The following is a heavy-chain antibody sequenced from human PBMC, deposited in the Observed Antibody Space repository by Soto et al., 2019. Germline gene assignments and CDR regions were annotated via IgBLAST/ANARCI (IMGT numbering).Heavy chain of an antibody. V-gene: IGHV3-30*18. Sequence: QVQLVESGGGVVQPGRSLRLSCAASGFTFSSYGMHWVRQAPGKGLEWVAVISYDGSNKYYADSVKGRFTISRDNSKNTLYLQMNSLRAEDTAVYYCEKAIGDDYGYSFDYWGQGTLVTVSS. CDR3: EKAIGDDYGYSFDY. J-gene: IGHJ4*02. CDR2: ISYDGSNK. D-gene: IGHD4-17*01. CDR1: GFTFSSYG.